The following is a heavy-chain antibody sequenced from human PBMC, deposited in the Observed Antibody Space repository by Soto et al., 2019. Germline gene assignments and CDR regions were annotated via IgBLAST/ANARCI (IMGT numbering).Heavy chain of an antibody. D-gene: IGHD4-17*01. J-gene: IGHJ6*02. CDR1: GGSISSYY. CDR3: ARDGTVDAYYSHGMDV. Sequence: SETLSLTCTVSGGSISSYYWSWIRQPAGKGLEWIGRIYTSGSTNYNPSLKSRVTMSVDTSKNQFSLKLSSVTAADTAVYYCARDGTVDAYYSHGMDVWAKGPRSPSP. V-gene: IGHV4-4*07. CDR2: IYTSGST.